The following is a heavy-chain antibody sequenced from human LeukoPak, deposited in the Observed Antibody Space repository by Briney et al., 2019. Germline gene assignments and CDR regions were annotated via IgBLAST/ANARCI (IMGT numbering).Heavy chain of an antibody. D-gene: IGHD3-9*01. CDR3: AREDYDILTAYYNVMFDY. Sequence: SVKVSCKASGDTFGSYGISWVRQAPGQGLEWMGGIIPIFDTTNYAQKFQGRATITADKSTSTVYMELSSLRSDDTAVYYCAREDYDILTAYYNVMFDYWGQGTLVTVSS. CDR2: IIPIFDTT. V-gene: IGHV1-69*06. CDR1: GDTFGSYG. J-gene: IGHJ4*02.